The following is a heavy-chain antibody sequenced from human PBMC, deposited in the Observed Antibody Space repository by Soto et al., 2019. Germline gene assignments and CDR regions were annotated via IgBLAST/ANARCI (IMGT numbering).Heavy chain of an antibody. Sequence: SETLSLTCAVYVGSFSGYYWSWIRQPPGKGLEWIGEINHSGSTNYNPSLKSRVTISVDTSKNQFSLKLSSVTAADTAVYYCARVVYSYGWGGPFDYWGQGTLVTVSS. V-gene: IGHV4-34*01. J-gene: IGHJ4*02. CDR1: VGSFSGYY. CDR3: ARVVYSYGWGGPFDY. CDR2: INHSGST. D-gene: IGHD5-18*01.